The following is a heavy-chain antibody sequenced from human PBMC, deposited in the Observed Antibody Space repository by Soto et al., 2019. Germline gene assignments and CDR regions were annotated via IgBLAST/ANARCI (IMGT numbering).Heavy chain of an antibody. CDR2: INAGNDNT. CDR3: ARDMPDGVDV. J-gene: IGHJ6*02. V-gene: IGHV1-3*01. CDR1: GYTFTTYV. D-gene: IGHD2-2*01. Sequence: ASVKVSCKASGYTFTTYVMHWVRQAPGQRLEWMGWINAGNDNTKYSQKFQGRFTISRDKSKNTLYLQMNSLRAEDTAVYYCARDMPDGVDVWGQGTTVTVSS.